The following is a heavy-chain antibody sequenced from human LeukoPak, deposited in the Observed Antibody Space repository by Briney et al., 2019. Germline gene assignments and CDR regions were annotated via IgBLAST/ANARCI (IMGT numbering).Heavy chain of an antibody. D-gene: IGHD2-21*02. CDR2: INPSGTST. V-gene: IGHV1-46*01. J-gene: IGHJ4*02. CDR3: ARGPAAVTAPGDY. CDR1: GYTFTNFY. Sequence: GASVKVSCKTSGYTFTNFYLHWVRQAPGQGLEWMGIINPSGTSTSYAQKFQGRVTMTRDMSTSTVYMELGSLRSEDTAVYYCARGPAAVTAPGDYWGQGTLVTVSS.